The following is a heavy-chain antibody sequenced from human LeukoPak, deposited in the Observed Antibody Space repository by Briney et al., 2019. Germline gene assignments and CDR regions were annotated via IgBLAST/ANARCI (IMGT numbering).Heavy chain of an antibody. J-gene: IGHJ3*02. CDR2: IYTSGST. CDR3: ASDPNRVVWIDAFDI. CDR1: GGSISSGSYY. V-gene: IGHV4-61*02. D-gene: IGHD2-15*01. Sequence: SQTLSLTCTVSGGSISSGSYYWSWIRQPAGKGLEWIGRIYTSGSTNYNPSLKSRVTMSVDTSQNQFSLKLSSVTAADTAVYYCASDPNRVVWIDAFDIWGQGTMVTVSS.